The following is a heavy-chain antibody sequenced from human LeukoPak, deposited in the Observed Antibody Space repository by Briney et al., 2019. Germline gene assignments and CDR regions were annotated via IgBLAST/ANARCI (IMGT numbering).Heavy chain of an antibody. Sequence: GGSLRLSCAASGFTFSSYAMNWVRQSPGKGLEWVSVISGSGGETFYADSVKGRFTTSRDNSGNTQYLQMNSLRAEDTAVYYCAKDRGRTGYFLPIGGGDWFDPWGQGTLVTVSS. CDR2: ISGSGGET. CDR1: GFTFSSYA. V-gene: IGHV3-23*01. J-gene: IGHJ5*02. CDR3: AKDRGRTGYFLPIGGGDWFDP. D-gene: IGHD3-9*01.